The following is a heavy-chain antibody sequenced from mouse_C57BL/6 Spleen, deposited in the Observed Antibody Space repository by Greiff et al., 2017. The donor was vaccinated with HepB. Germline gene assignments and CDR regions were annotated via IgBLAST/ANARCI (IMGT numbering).Heavy chain of an antibody. V-gene: IGHV1-18*01. CDR2: INPNNGGT. Sequence: EVQLQQSGPELVKPGASVKIPCKASGYTFTDYNMDWVKQSHGKSLEWIGDINPNNGGTIYNQKFKGKATLTVDKSSSTAYMELRSLTSEYTAVYYCARRSYSNYVGFDYWGQGTTLTVSS. CDR3: ARRSYSNYVGFDY. J-gene: IGHJ2*01. CDR1: GYTFTDYN. D-gene: IGHD2-5*01.